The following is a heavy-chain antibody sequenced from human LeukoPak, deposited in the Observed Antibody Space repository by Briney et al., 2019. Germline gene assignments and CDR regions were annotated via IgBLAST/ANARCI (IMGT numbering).Heavy chain of an antibody. D-gene: IGHD7-27*01. CDR2: IYYSGTT. Sequence: SETLSLTCTVSGGSITSGGYYWSWIRQLPGKGLEWLGYIYYSGTTSYNPSLKSRLTISLETSENQFSLKLSSVTAADTAVYYCARGSTGDKSNNWGQGTLVTVSS. CDR1: GGSITSGGYY. CDR3: ARGSTGDKSNN. J-gene: IGHJ4*02. V-gene: IGHV4-31*03.